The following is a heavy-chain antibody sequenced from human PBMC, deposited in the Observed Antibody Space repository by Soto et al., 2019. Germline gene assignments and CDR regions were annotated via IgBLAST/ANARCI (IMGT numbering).Heavy chain of an antibody. CDR1: GFTFSSFS. V-gene: IGHV3-48*02. Sequence: EAQLVESGGGLVQPGGSLRLSCAASGFTFSSFSMNWVRQAPGKGLEWISYISSSSSTIYYADSVKGRFTISRDNAKNSLYLQMNSLRDDDTAVYYCARLRKDYSVSSGYYPYYLDYWGQGSLVTVSS. CDR2: ISSSSSTI. J-gene: IGHJ4*02. CDR3: ARLRKDYSVSSGYYPYYLDY. D-gene: IGHD3-22*01.